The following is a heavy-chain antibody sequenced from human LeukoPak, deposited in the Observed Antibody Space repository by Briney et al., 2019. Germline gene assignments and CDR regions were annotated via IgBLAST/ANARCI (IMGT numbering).Heavy chain of an antibody. CDR2: INPNSGGT. J-gene: IGHJ4*02. Sequence: ASVKVSCKASGYTFRDYYIHWVRQAPGQGLEWMGWINPNSGGTTFAQKFQGRVTMTRDTSTSTAYMELSGLRSDDTAVYYCARGPSIRPDDYWGQGTLVTVSS. D-gene: IGHD1-1*01. V-gene: IGHV1-2*02. CDR1: GYTFRDYY. CDR3: ARGPSIRPDDY.